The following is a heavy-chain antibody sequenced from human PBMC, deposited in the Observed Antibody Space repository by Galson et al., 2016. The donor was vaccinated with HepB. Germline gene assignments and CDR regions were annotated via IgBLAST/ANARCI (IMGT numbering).Heavy chain of an antibody. CDR3: ARKRGYRGDSPDY. Sequence: QSGAEVKKPGESLRISCKVSGYSFTTYWIGWVRQMPGRGLEWMGIIYPGDSDTKYSPSFQGQVTISVDKSASTAYLQWSSLKAADGAMYYCARKRGYRGDSPDYWGQGTLVTVSS. V-gene: IGHV5-51*01. J-gene: IGHJ4*02. D-gene: IGHD5-12*01. CDR2: IYPGDSDT. CDR1: GYSFTTYW.